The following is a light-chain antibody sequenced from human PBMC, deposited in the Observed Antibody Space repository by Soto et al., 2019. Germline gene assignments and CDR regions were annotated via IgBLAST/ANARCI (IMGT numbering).Light chain of an antibody. Sequence: IAMTQSPATLSVSPGERATLFCRASPSVSKSLGWYQRKPGQVRRLLMSGASTRAIGVPARFSGSGSGKEVTLTISSMLAEDVAIYYCQQSNNWPPTFGEGTKVEIK. CDR3: QQSNNWPPT. CDR2: GAS. J-gene: IGKJ4*02. V-gene: IGKV3-15*01. CDR1: PSVSKS.